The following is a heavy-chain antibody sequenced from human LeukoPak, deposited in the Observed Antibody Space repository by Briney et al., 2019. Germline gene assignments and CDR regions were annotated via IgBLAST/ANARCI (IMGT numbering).Heavy chain of an antibody. J-gene: IGHJ4*02. CDR3: ACKNPH. V-gene: IGHV3-21*01. CDR2: ISSSSSYI. D-gene: IGHD2/OR15-2a*01. CDR1: GFTFSSYT. Sequence: PGGSLRLSCAASGFTFSSYTIHWVRQAPGKGLEWVSSISSSSSYIYYADSVKGRFTISRDNAKDSLYLQMNRLRAEDTALYYCACKNPHGAQGPLVTVSS.